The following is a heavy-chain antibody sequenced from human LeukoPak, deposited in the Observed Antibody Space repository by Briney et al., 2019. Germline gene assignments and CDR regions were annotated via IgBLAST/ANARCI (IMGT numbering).Heavy chain of an antibody. V-gene: IGHV3-30*04. J-gene: IGHJ4*02. CDR3: ARAPRIAAAGTFDY. D-gene: IGHD6-13*01. CDR2: ISYDGSNK. Sequence: GRSLRLSCAASGFTFSSYAMHWVRQAPGKGLEWVAVISYDGSNKYYADSVKGRFTISRDNSKNTLYLQMNSLRAEDTAVYYCARAPRIAAAGTFDYWGQGTLVTVSS. CDR1: GFTFSSYA.